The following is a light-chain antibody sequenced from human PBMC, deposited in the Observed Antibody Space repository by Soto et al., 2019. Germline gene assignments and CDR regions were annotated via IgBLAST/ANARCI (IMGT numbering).Light chain of an antibody. J-gene: IGKJ1*01. CDR3: HQRSNWPRT. CDR2: GAS. V-gene: IGKV3-11*01. Sequence: EVVLTQSPATLSLSPGERATLSCRASENVRTFVDWYQQKPGQAPRLLIYGASNRATGIPARFSGSGSGTDFTLTISNLEPEDFAVYYCHQRSNWPRTFGQGTKVDIK. CDR1: ENVRTF.